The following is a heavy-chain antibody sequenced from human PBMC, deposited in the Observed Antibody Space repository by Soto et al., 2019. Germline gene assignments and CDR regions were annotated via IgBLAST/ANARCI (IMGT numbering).Heavy chain of an antibody. V-gene: IGHV4-31*03. CDR3: AGLVRGVIKGGFDS. CDR2: IYYSGST. D-gene: IGHD3-10*01. CDR1: PGTISSLGYY. Sequence: SETLCLTCTVSPGTISSLGYYWSRIRQHPGKGLEWIGYIYYSGSTYYNPSLKSRVTISVDTSKNQFSLKLSSLTAADTAVYYCAGLVRGVIKGGFDSWGQGTLVTVSS. J-gene: IGHJ4*02.